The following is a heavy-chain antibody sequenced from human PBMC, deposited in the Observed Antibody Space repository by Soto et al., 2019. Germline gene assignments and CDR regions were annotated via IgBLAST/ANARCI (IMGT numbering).Heavy chain of an antibody. CDR1: GGTFSSYA. CDR2: IIPIFGTA. J-gene: IGHJ4*02. V-gene: IGHV1-69*13. CDR3: AITPAGLRLPNYFDY. D-gene: IGHD5-12*01. Sequence: GASVKVSCKASGGTFSSYAISWVRQAPGQGLEWMGGIIPIFGTANYAQKFQGRVTITADESTSTAYMELSSLRSEDTAVYYCAITPAGLRLPNYFDYWGQGTLVTVS.